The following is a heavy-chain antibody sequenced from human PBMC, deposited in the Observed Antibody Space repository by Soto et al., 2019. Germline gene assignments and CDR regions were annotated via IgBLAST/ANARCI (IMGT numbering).Heavy chain of an antibody. CDR1: GDSISSVDYF. CDR3: ARGRYCLNGRCFPTWFDS. D-gene: IGHD2-15*01. J-gene: IGHJ5*01. CDR2: IYKSATT. V-gene: IGHV4-30-4*01. Sequence: KTSETLSLTCSVSGDSISSVDYFWAWIRQPPGQALEYIGYIYKSATTYYNPSFESRVAISLDTSKSQFSLNVTSVTAADTAVYFCARGRYCLNGRCFPTWFDSWGQGTLVTVSS.